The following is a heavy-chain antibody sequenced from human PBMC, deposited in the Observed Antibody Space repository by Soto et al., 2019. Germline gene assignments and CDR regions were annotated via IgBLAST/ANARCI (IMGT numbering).Heavy chain of an antibody. CDR1: GGSFSGYY. CDR3: AGGRRESTAYDFWTGPRGYFDY. V-gene: IGHV4-34*01. Sequence: SETLSLTCAVYGGSFSGYYWSWIRQPPGKGLEWIGEINHSGSTNYNPSLKSRVTISVDTSKNQFSLKLSSVTAADTAVYYCAGGRRESTAYDFWTGPRGYFDYWGQGTLVTVSS. J-gene: IGHJ4*02. D-gene: IGHD3-3*01. CDR2: INHSGST.